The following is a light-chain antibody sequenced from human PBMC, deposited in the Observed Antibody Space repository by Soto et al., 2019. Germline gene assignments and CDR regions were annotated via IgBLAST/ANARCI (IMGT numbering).Light chain of an antibody. CDR1: SSDVGGYNY. J-gene: IGLJ1*01. Sequence: QSALTQLASVSGSPGQSITISCTGTSSDVGGYNYVSWYQQHPGKAPKLMIYDVSNRPSGVSNRFSGSKSGNTASLTISGLQAEDEADYYCSSYTSSSIPYVFGTGTKLTVL. CDR2: DVS. CDR3: SSYTSSSIPYV. V-gene: IGLV2-14*01.